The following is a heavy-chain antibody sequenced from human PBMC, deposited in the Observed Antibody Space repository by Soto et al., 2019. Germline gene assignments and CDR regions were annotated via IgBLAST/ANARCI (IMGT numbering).Heavy chain of an antibody. V-gene: IGHV3-23*01. D-gene: IGHD6-25*01. Sequence: GSLRLSCAASGFTFSSHAMGWLRQAPGKEPEWVSTISGSGGATCYADSVKGRFTISRDNAKNTLYLQMNSLRAEDTAVYYCARVSTAGTTFDYWGQGTLVTVSS. CDR1: GFTFSSHA. CDR2: ISGSGGAT. CDR3: ARVSTAGTTFDY. J-gene: IGHJ4*02.